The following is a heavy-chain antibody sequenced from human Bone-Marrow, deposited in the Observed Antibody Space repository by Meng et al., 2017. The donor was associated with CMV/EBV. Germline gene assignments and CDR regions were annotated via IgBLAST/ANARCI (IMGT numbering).Heavy chain of an antibody. D-gene: IGHD3-22*01. CDR3: AKGRKGITMTH. Sequence: ASVKVSCKASGGTFSSYTISWVRQAPGQGREWMGWMNPNSGNTGYAQKFQGRVTMTRNTSISTAYMELSSLRSEDTAVYYCAKGRKGITMTHWGQGTLVTVSS. V-gene: IGHV1-8*02. CDR1: GGTFSSYT. J-gene: IGHJ4*02. CDR2: MNPNSGNT.